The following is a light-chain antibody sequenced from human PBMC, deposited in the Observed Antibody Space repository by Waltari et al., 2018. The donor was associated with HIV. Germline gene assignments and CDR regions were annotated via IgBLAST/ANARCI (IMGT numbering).Light chain of an antibody. CDR2: KDS. Sequence: SYELTQPPSVSVSPGQTAGIPCSGDALPNQYAYWYQQKPGQAPVLVIYKDSERPSGIPERFSGSSSGTTVTLTISGVQAEDEADYYCQSADSSGNYQVFGGGTKLTVL. V-gene: IGLV3-25*03. CDR1: ALPNQY. J-gene: IGLJ3*02. CDR3: QSADSSGNYQV.